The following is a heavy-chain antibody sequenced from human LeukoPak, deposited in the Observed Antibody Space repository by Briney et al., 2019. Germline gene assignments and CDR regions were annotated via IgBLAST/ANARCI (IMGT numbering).Heavy chain of an antibody. J-gene: IGHJ4*02. CDR2: IYYSGST. CDR1: GGSISSSSYY. D-gene: IGHD2-15*01. V-gene: IGHV4-39*01. CDR3: ARRAQDAATDGEQFYCSGGSCYYFDY. Sequence: PSETLSLTCTVSGGSISSSSYYWGWIRQPPGKGLEWIGSIYYSGSTYYNPSLKSRVTISVDTSKNQFSLKLSSVTAADTAVYYCARRAQDAATDGEQFYCSGGSCYYFDYWGQGTLVTVSS.